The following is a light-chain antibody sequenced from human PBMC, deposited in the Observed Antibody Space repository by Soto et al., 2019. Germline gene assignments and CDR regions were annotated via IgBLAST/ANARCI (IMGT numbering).Light chain of an antibody. V-gene: IGKV3-20*01. Sequence: EIGLTQSPGTLSLSPGERATLSCRASQSVSSSYLAWYQQKPGQAPGLLIYDASRATGIPDRFSGSGSGTAFTLTSTRLEPEDFAVYYCQHYGTSALFGPGTKVDL. CDR3: QHYGTSAL. CDR2: DAS. CDR1: QSVSSSY. J-gene: IGKJ3*01.